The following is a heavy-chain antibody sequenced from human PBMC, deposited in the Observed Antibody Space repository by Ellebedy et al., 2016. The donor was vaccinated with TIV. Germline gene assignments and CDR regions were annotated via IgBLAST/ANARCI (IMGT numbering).Heavy chain of an antibody. CDR1: GFTFSSYA. J-gene: IGHJ6*03. Sequence: GESLKISCAASGFTFSSYAMSWVRQAPGKGLEWVSAISGSGGSTYYADSVKGRFTISRDNSKNTLYLQMNSLRAEDTAVYYCARAYSSSGPADSYYYYYYMDVWGKGTTVTVSS. V-gene: IGHV3-23*01. CDR2: ISGSGGST. D-gene: IGHD6-6*01. CDR3: ARAYSSSGPADSYYYYYYMDV.